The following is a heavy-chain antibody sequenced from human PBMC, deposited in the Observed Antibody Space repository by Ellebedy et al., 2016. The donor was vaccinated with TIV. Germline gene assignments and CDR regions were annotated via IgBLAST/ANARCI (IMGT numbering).Heavy chain of an antibody. V-gene: IGHV3-30*04. D-gene: IGHD3-10*01. CDR2: ISYDGSSK. CDR3: VRSGPKWYGDPQGWFDP. Sequence: GESLKISCATSGFSFGDYAMHWVRQAPGKGLEWVAFISYDGSSKYYGDAVKGRFTISRDTSRDTLYLQMDSLRPEDTAVYYCVRSGPKWYGDPQGWFDPWGQGTLVTVSS. CDR1: GFSFGDYA. J-gene: IGHJ5*02.